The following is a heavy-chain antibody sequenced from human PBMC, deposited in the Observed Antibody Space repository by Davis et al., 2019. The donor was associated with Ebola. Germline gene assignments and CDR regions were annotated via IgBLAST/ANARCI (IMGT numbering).Heavy chain of an antibody. CDR1: GFTFSDYY. Sequence: PGGSLRLSCAASGFTFSDYYMSWIRQAPGKGLEWVASLKQDGSEKYYVDSVKGRFTISRDNAKNTLYLQMNSLRAEDTAVYYCASGCSGGSCYGLGYWGQGTLVTVSS. J-gene: IGHJ4*02. V-gene: IGHV3-7*01. CDR2: LKQDGSEK. CDR3: ASGCSGGSCYGLGY. D-gene: IGHD2-15*01.